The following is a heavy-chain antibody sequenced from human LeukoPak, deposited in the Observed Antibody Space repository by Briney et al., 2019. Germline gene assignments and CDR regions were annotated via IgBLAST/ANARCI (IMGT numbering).Heavy chain of an antibody. Sequence: PSETLSLTCTVSGGSISSYYWSWIRKPPGKGLEWIGYIYYSGSTNYNPSLKSRVTISVDTSKNQFSLKLSSVTAADTAVYYCAVAAAGTLFDPWGQGTLVTVSS. D-gene: IGHD6-13*01. V-gene: IGHV4-59*01. CDR1: GGSISSYY. CDR2: IYYSGST. CDR3: AVAAAGTLFDP. J-gene: IGHJ5*02.